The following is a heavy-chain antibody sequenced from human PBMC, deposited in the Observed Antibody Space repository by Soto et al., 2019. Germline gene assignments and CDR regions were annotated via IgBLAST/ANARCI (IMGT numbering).Heavy chain of an antibody. J-gene: IGHJ6*03. CDR3: ARGMVRGVIYYYYYYMDV. CDR2: IIPIFGTA. D-gene: IGHD3-10*01. CDR1: GGTLSIYA. V-gene: IGHV1-69*13. Sequence: GASVKVSCKDSGGTLSIYAIIWVRQATEQGLEWMGGIIPIFGTANYAQKFQGRVTITADESTSTAYVELSSLRSEDTAVYYCARGMVRGVIYYYYYYMDVWGKGTTVTVSS.